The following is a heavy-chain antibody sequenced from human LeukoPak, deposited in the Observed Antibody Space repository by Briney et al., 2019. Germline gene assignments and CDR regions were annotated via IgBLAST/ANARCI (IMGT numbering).Heavy chain of an antibody. J-gene: IGHJ6*03. CDR1: GGSISSSSYY. CDR3: ARALSGSYYDYYYYMDV. D-gene: IGHD1-26*01. CDR2: IYYSGST. Sequence: PSETLSLTCTVSGGSISSSSYYWGWIRQPPGKGLEWIGSIYYSGSTYYNPSLKSRVTISVDTSKNQFSLKLSSVTAADTAVYYCARALSGSYYDYYYYMDVWGKGTTVTVSS. V-gene: IGHV4-39*07.